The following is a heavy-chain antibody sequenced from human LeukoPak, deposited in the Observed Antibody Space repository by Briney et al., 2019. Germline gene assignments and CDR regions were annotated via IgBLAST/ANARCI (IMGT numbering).Heavy chain of an antibody. CDR3: ARRRIVGAPPYYYYYYMDV. V-gene: IGHV1-2*02. J-gene: IGHJ6*03. CDR1: GYTFTGYF. D-gene: IGHD1-26*01. Sequence: ASVKVSCKASGYTFTGYFIHWVRQAPGQGLEWMGWMNPNSDETRYSQKFQGRVSMTRDTSISTAYMELSRLQSDDTAVYYCARRRIVGAPPYYYYYYMDVWGKGTTVTISS. CDR2: MNPNSDET.